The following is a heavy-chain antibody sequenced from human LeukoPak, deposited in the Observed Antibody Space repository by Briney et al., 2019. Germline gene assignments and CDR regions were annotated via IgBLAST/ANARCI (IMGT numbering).Heavy chain of an antibody. V-gene: IGHV1-69*05. D-gene: IGHD3-10*01. CDR3: ARDRNYYGSGSRPYYFDY. CDR2: IIPIFGTA. J-gene: IGHJ4*02. Sequence: GASVKVSCKASGGTFSSYAISWVRPAPGQGLEWMGGIIPIFGTANYAQKFQGRGTTTTDESTSTAYMELSSLRSEDTAVCYCARDRNYYGSGSRPYYFDYWGQGTLVTVSS. CDR1: GGTFSSYA.